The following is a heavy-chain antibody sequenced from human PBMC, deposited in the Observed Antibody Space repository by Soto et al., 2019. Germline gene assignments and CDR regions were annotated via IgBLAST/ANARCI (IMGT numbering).Heavy chain of an antibody. D-gene: IGHD6-19*01. CDR2: ISSSSSTI. V-gene: IGHV3-48*02. Sequence: GGSLRLSCAASGFTFSSYSMNWVRQAAGKGLEWVSYISSSSSTIYYADSVKGRFTISRDNVKNSLYQQMNSLRDEDTAVYYCAKWLNPGIAVAGTNWFDPWGQGTLVTVSS. J-gene: IGHJ5*02. CDR3: AKWLNPGIAVAGTNWFDP. CDR1: GFTFSSYS.